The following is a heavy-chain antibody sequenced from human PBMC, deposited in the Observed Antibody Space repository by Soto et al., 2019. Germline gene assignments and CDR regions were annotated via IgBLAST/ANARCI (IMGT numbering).Heavy chain of an antibody. D-gene: IGHD1-7*01. J-gene: IGHJ4*02. CDR2: IYYSGST. CDR1: GGSVSSGSYY. CDR3: ARDRGSGTTGGFDY. V-gene: IGHV4-61*01. Sequence: QVQLQESGPGLVKPSETLSLTCTVSGGSVSSGSYYWSWIRQPPGKGLEWIGYIYYSGSTNYNPSLKRRVTMSVDKSKNQFSLKLSSVTAEDTAEYYCARDRGSGTTGGFDYWGQGTLVTVSS.